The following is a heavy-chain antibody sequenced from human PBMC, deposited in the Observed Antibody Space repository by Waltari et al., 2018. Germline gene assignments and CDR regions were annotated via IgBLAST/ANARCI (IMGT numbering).Heavy chain of an antibody. D-gene: IGHD1-1*01. CDR3: ALKGREQLY. CDR1: GFTFRNYA. J-gene: IGHJ4*02. CDR2: VSDSGSST. Sequence: VQLLESGGGLVQPGGSLKLSCAASGFTFRNYAMNWVRQAPGKGLEWVSLVSDSGSSTDHADSVKGRFSISRDNSKNTLYLQMNSLRAEDTAIYYCALKGREQLYWGQGTRVTVSS. V-gene: IGHV3-23*01.